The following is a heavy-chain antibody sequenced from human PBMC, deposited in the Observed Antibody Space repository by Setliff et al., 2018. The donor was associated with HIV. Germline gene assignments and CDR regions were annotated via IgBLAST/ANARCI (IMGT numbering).Heavy chain of an antibody. CDR3: VKEGRTSTVFDY. CDR2: VSDGGT. D-gene: IGHD1-1*01. J-gene: IGHJ4*02. CDR1: GASVSMPGW. Sequence: SETLSLTCTDIGASVSMPGWWGWVRQSPGKRLEWIGEVSDGGTKYNPSLQGRATTSVDRSKNQFSLELRSVTAADTAVYYCVKEGRTSTVFDYWGQGVMVTVSS. V-gene: IGHV4-4*02.